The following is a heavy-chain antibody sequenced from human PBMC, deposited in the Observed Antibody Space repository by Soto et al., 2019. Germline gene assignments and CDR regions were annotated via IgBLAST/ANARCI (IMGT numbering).Heavy chain of an antibody. V-gene: IGHV3-23*01. Sequence: QPGGSLRLSCAASGFTFSSFAMSWVRQAPGKGLEWVSTINKSGGSTYYADSVKGRFTISRDNPKNMLFLQINGLRAEDTAVYYCAKDPPTTGTTFDYWGRGTLVTVSS. CDR3: AKDPPTTGTTFDY. CDR1: GFTFSSFA. CDR2: INKSGGST. J-gene: IGHJ4*02. D-gene: IGHD1-1*01.